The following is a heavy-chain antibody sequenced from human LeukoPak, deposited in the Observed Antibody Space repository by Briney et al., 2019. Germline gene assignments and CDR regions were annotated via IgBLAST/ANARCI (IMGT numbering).Heavy chain of an antibody. CDR1: GYTFTGYY. V-gene: IGHV1-2*02. CDR2: INPNSGGT. D-gene: IGHD2-15*01. Sequence: ASAKVSCKASGYTFTGYYMHWVRQAPGQGLEWMGWINPNSGGTNYAQKFQGRVTMTRDTSISTAYMELSRLRSDDTAVYYCASLWGYCSGGSCDGMGYWGQGTLVTVSS. CDR3: ASLWGYCSGGSCDGMGY. J-gene: IGHJ4*02.